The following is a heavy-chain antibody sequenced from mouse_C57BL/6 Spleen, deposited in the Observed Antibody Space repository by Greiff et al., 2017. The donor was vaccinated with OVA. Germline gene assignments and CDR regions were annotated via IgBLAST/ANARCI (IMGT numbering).Heavy chain of an antibody. D-gene: IGHD1-1*01. J-gene: IGHJ1*03. CDR1: GYTFTSYW. CDR3: ARRANYAVVANWYFDV. CDR2: IYPGSGST. V-gene: IGHV1-55*01. Sequence: QVQLKQPGAELVKPGASVKMSCKASGYTFTSYWITWVKQRPGQGLEWIGDIYPGSGSTNYNEKFKSKATLTVDTSSSTAYMQLSSLTSEDSAVYYCARRANYAVVANWYFDVWGTGTTVTVSS.